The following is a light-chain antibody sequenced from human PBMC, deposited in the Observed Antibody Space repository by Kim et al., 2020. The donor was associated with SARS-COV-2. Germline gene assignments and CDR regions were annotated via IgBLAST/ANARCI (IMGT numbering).Light chain of an antibody. CDR1: QSISSN. J-gene: IGKJ1*01. CDR2: GAS. Sequence: SPGERATLSCTASQSISSNLAWYQQKPGQAPKLLVFGASARATGIPARFSGSGSGTEFTLTISSLQSEDFAIYYCQQYNNRPPWTFGRGTKVDIK. CDR3: QQYNNRPPWT. V-gene: IGKV3D-15*01.